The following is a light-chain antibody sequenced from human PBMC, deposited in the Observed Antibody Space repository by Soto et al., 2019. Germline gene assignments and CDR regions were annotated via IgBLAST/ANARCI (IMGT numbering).Light chain of an antibody. Sequence: QAVVTQPPSASGTPGQKVFISCSGRSSNIGGTNYAYWYQQLPGAAPKLLMHSNNLRPSGVPERISGSKFGTAASLAISGLRSEDEAVYYFASWDDRLGAVIFGGGTKLTVL. J-gene: IGLJ2*01. CDR3: ASWDDRLGAVI. CDR2: SNN. CDR1: SSNIGGTNY. V-gene: IGLV1-47*02.